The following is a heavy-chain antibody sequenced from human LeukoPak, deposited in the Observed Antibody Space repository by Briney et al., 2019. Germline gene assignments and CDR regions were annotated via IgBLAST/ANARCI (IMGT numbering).Heavy chain of an antibody. D-gene: IGHD3-22*01. CDR1: GYSISSGYY. J-gene: IGHJ4*02. CDR3: AREFFSSGYYPDY. CDR2: IYSSGST. Sequence: PSETLSLTCTVSGYSISSGYYWGWIRQPPGKGLEWIGRIYSSGSTNYSPSLRSRVTISIDTPKNQFSLKLSSVTAADTAVYYCAREFFSSGYYPDYWGQGTLVTVSS. V-gene: IGHV4-38-2*02.